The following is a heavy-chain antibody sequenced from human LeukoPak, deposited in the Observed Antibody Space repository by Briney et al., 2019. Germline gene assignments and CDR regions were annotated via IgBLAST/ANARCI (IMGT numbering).Heavy chain of an antibody. CDR3: ARDGITVFGVVDYYGMDV. V-gene: IGHV1-69*04. J-gene: IGHJ6*02. CDR2: IIPIFDIV. Sequence: ASVKVSCKASGGTFSSYNISWVRQAPGQGLEWMGRIIPIFDIVNYAQKFQGRVTITADKSTSTAYMDLSSLRSEDTAVYYCARDGITVFGVVDYYGMDVWGQGTTVTVSS. D-gene: IGHD3-3*01. CDR1: GGTFSSYN.